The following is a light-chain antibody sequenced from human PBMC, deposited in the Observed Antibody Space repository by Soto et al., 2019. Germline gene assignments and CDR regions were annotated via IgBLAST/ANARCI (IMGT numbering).Light chain of an antibody. CDR1: QNIRSY. Sequence: DIQMPQSPSSLSASVRDRVTITCRASQNIRSYLNWYQQKPGKAPNLLISDASSLQSGVPSRFSGRGSGTDFTLTISSLQPEDFATYYCQHSYRTPYTFGQGTKLDIK. J-gene: IGKJ2*01. CDR2: DAS. CDR3: QHSYRTPYT. V-gene: IGKV1-39*01.